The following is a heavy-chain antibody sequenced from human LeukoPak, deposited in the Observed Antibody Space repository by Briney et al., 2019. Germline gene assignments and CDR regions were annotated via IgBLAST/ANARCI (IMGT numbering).Heavy chain of an antibody. Sequence: ASVKVSCKASGGTFSSYAISWVRQAPGQGLEWMGGIIPIFGTANYAQKFQGRVTITTDESTSTAYMELSSLRSEDTAVYYCARVSCGGDWPKCFGLFEYWGQGTLVTVSS. V-gene: IGHV1-69*05. D-gene: IGHD2-21*01. J-gene: IGHJ4*02. CDR3: ARVSCGGDWPKCFGLFEY. CDR2: IIPIFGTA. CDR1: GGTFSSYA.